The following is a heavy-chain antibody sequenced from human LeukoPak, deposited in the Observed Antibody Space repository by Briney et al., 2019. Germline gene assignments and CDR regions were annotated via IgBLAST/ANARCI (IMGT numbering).Heavy chain of an antibody. CDR1: GFTFSSYS. CDR3: ARVGSFYYDSSGYGFFDY. Sequence: PGGSQRLSCAPSGFTFSSYSMNWVRQAPGKGLEWVSSINSGGNSIYYADSVKGRFTISRDNAKNSLYLQMNSLRAEDTAVYYCARVGSFYYDSSGYGFFDYWGQGTLVTVSS. J-gene: IGHJ4*02. D-gene: IGHD3-22*01. CDR2: INSGGNSI. V-gene: IGHV3-21*01.